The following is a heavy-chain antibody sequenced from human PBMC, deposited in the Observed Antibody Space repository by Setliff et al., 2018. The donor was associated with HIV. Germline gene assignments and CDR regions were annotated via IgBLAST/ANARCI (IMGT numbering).Heavy chain of an antibody. CDR2: IKSKTDGGTT. CDR3: TREIRDGYPRSSN. Sequence: GGSLRLSCAASRFDFNNYWMCWVRQAPGKGLEWIGRIKSKTDGGTTDYAAPVKGRFTISRDDSKSTLYLQLTTLRTEDTGFYFCTREIRDGYPRSSNWGQGTLVTVSS. CDR1: RFDFNNYW. J-gene: IGHJ4*02. D-gene: IGHD3-10*01. V-gene: IGHV3-15*01.